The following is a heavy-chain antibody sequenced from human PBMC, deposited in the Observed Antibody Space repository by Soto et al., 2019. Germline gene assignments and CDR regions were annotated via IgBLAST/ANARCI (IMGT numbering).Heavy chain of an antibody. Sequence: PSETLSLTCTVSGGSISSYYWSWIRQPPGKGLEWIGYIYYSGSTNYNPSLKSRVTISVDTSKNQFSLKLSSVTAADTAVYYCAGGGIDIVVVPAAIRSFDYWGQGTLVTVSS. CDR1: GGSISSYY. CDR2: IYYSGST. D-gene: IGHD2-2*01. J-gene: IGHJ4*02. V-gene: IGHV4-59*08. CDR3: AGGGIDIVVVPAAIRSFDY.